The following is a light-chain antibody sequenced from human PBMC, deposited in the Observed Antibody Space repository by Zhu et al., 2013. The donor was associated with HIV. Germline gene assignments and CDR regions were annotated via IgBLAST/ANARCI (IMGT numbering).Light chain of an antibody. CDR3: QEYNNWPRNT. V-gene: IGKV3-15*01. CDR2: GAS. CDR1: QSVSTS. Sequence: EIVMTQSPATLSLSLGERATLSCRASQSVSTSLAWHQQKPGQAPRLLIYGASTRATGIPARFSGSGSGTEFTLTISSLQSEDFAVYYCQEYNNWPRNTFGQGTKLEIK. J-gene: IGKJ2*01.